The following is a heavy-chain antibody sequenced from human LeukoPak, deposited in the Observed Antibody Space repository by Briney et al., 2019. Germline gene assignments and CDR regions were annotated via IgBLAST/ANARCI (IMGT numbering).Heavy chain of an antibody. J-gene: IGHJ3*02. Sequence: PGGSLRLSCAASGFSFSSYAMIWVRRAPGKGLEWGSSFSAWDDGTYCAESVEGRGDKTCYSESVTGRFTLSRDDSKKPLYFQMSSRRDEDTALYYCAKGKINHAGAFDMWGRGTMVTVST. D-gene: IGHD1-14*01. CDR3: AKGKINHAGAFDM. CDR2: FSAWDDGT. V-gene: IGHV3-23*01. CDR1: GFSFSSYA.